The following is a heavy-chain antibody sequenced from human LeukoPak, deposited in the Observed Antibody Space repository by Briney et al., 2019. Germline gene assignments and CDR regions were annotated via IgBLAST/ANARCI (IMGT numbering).Heavy chain of an antibody. CDR3: ARDPHSSWGACDI. CDR1: VFTFSSYS. D-gene: IGHD6-19*01. CDR2: ISSSSSYM. V-gene: IGHV3-21*01. J-gene: IGHJ3*02. Sequence: VGSLRLSCAASVFTFSSYSMNWVRQAPGKGLEWVSSISSSSSYMYYADSVKGRFTISRDNAKNSLYLQMISLRAEDTAVYYCARDPHSSWGACDICGQGTMVTVSS.